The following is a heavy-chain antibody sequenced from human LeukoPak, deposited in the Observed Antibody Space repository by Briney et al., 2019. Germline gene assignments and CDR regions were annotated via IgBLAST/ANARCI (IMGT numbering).Heavy chain of an antibody. CDR1: GGSISSSKW. CDR3: ATETKLYSGSYGAFDI. Sequence: ETLSLTCAVSGGSISSSKWWSWVRQPPGKGLEWIGYIYYSGSTYYNPSLKSRVTISVDRSRNQFSLKLSSVTAADTAVYYCATETKLYSGSYGAFDIWGQGTMVTVSS. V-gene: IGHV4-4*02. CDR2: IYYSGST. D-gene: IGHD1-26*01. J-gene: IGHJ3*02.